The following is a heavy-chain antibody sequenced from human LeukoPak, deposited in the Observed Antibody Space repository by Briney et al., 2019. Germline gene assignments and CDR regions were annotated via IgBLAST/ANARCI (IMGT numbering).Heavy chain of an antibody. D-gene: IGHD3-3*01. V-gene: IGHV3-7*01. CDR2: IKQDGSEK. CDR1: GFTFSSFW. J-gene: IGHJ3*02. CDR3: ARDYDFWSGSDAFDI. Sequence: GGSLRLSCAASGFTFSSFWMSWVRQAPGKGLEWVANIKQDGSEKYYVDSVKGRFTISRDNAKNSRYPQMNSLRAEDTAVYYCARDYDFWSGSDAFDIWGQGTMVTVSS.